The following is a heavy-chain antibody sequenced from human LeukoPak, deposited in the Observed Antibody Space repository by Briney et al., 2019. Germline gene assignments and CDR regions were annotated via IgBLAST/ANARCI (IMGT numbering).Heavy chain of an antibody. CDR1: GASMSSDY. CDR2: IYRSETT. D-gene: IGHD2-21*02. CDR3: ARHFPYCGGDCPYYYMDV. Sequence: PSETLSLTCSVSGASMSSDYWSWIREPPGEGLEWIGNIYRSETTKYNPSLRSRATISGDTSKNQFSLKLSSVTAADTAVYYCARHFPYCGGDCPYYYMDVWGKGTTVTVSS. J-gene: IGHJ6*03. V-gene: IGHV4-59*08.